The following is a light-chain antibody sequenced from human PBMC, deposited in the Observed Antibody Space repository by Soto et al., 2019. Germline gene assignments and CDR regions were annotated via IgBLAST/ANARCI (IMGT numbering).Light chain of an antibody. J-gene: IGKJ4*01. V-gene: IGKV3-15*01. Sequence: EIVMTQSPATLSVSPGERATLSRRASQSVSSNLAWYQQKPGQAPRLLIYGASTRATGIPARFSGSGSGTEFTLTISGLQSEDFAVYYCQQYNNWPFTFGGGTKVEIK. CDR3: QQYNNWPFT. CDR1: QSVSSN. CDR2: GAS.